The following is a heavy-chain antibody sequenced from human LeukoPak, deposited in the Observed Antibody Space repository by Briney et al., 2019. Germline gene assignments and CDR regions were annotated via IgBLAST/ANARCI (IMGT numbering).Heavy chain of an antibody. CDR2: IIPILGIA. J-gene: IGHJ6*02. CDR3: ARGTNYYGSGSYYRNYYYYGMDV. D-gene: IGHD3-10*01. V-gene: IGHV1-69*04. Sequence: SVKVSCKASGDTFSSYAISWVRQAPGQGLEWMGRIIPILGIANYAQKFQGRVTITADKSTSTAYMELSSLRSEDTAVYYCARGTNYYGSGSYYRNYYYYGMDVWGQGTTVTVSS. CDR1: GDTFSSYA.